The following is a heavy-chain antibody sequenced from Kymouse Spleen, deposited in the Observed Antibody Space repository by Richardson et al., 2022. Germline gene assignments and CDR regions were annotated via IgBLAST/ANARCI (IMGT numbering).Heavy chain of an antibody. J-gene: IGHJ3*02. D-gene: IGHD6-6*01. V-gene: IGHV3-13*01. Sequence: EVQLVESGGGLVQPGGSLRLSCAASGFTFSSYDMHWVRQATGKGLEWVSAIGTAGDTYYPGSVKGRFTISRENAKNSLYLQMNSLRAGDTAVYYCARAGQLGAFDIWGQGTMVTVSS. CDR3: ARAGQLGAFDI. CDR1: GFTFSSYD. CDR2: IGTAGDT.